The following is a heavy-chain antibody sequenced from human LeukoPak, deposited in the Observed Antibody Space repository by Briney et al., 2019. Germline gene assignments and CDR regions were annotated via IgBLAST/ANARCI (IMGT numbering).Heavy chain of an antibody. D-gene: IGHD2-8*01. CDR3: AGGGMVYAYYYYGMDV. Sequence: SETLSLTCAVYGGSFSGYYWSWIRQPPGKGLEWIGEINHSGSTNYNPSLKSRVTISVDTSKNQFSLKLSSVTAADTAVYYCAGGGMVYAYYYYGMDVWGQGTTVTVSS. V-gene: IGHV4-34*01. J-gene: IGHJ6*02. CDR1: GGSFSGYY. CDR2: INHSGST.